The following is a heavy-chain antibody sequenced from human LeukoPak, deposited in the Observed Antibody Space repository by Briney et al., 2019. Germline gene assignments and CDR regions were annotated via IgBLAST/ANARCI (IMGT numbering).Heavy chain of an antibody. V-gene: IGHV4-59*01. CDR3: ARTDHYYDSSGYGIVFDY. CDR2: IYNSGST. D-gene: IGHD3-22*01. CDR1: GGSISSYY. Sequence: PSETLSLTCTVSGGSISSYYWSWIRQPPGRGLEWIGFIYNSGSTNYNPSLKSRLTISVDTSKNQFSLKLSSVTAADTAVYYCARTDHYYDSSGYGIVFDYWGQGTLVTVSS. J-gene: IGHJ4*02.